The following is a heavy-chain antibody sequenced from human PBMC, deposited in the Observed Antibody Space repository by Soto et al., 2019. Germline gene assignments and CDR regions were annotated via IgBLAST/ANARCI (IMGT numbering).Heavy chain of an antibody. V-gene: IGHV3-33*01. CDR2: IWYDGSNK. Sequence: PGGSVRLSCAASGFTFSSYGMHWVRQAPGKGLEWVAVIWYDGSNKYYADSVKGRFTISRDNSKNTLYLQMNSLRAEDTAVYYCARAPSGLYLFDYWGQGTLVTVSS. CDR3: ARAPSGLYLFDY. J-gene: IGHJ4*02. D-gene: IGHD6-19*01. CDR1: GFTFSSYG.